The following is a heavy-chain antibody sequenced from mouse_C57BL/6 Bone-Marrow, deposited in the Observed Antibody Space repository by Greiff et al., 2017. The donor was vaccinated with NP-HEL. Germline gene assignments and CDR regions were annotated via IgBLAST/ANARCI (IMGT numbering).Heavy chain of an antibody. CDR1: GFNIKDDY. CDR2: IDPENGDT. V-gene: IGHV14-4*01. Sequence: EVQLQQSGAELVRPGASVKLSCTASGFNIKDDYMHWVKQRPEQGLEWIGWIDPENGDTESASKFQGKATITADTSSNTAYLQLSSLTSEDTAVYYCTNDYDGFAYWGQGTLVTVSA. J-gene: IGHJ3*01. D-gene: IGHD2-4*01. CDR3: TNDYDGFAY.